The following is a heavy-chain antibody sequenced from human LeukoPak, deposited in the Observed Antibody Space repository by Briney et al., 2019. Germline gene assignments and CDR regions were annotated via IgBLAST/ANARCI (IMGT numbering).Heavy chain of an antibody. J-gene: IGHJ5*02. D-gene: IGHD3-22*01. V-gene: IGHV3-23*01. CDR1: GFTFSSYA. Sequence: GGSLRLSCAASGFTFSSYAMSWVRQAPGKGLEWVSAISGSSGSTYYADSVKGRFTISRDNSKNTLYLQMNSLRAEDTAVYYCAKDAMSSGYYSRSQNWFDPWGQGTLVTVSS. CDR3: AKDAMSSGYYSRSQNWFDP. CDR2: ISGSSGST.